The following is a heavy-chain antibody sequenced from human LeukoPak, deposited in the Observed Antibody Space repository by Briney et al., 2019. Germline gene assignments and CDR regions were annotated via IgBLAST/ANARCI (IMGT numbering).Heavy chain of an antibody. CDR1: GGSISSYY. CDR2: IYDSGST. D-gene: IGHD2-2*01. Sequence: SETLSLTCTVSGGSISSYYWSWIRQPPGKGLEWIGYIYDSGSTNYNPSLKSRVTISLDTSKNQFSLKLSSVTAADTAVHYCARVVVVPAAMRGFFYYYGMDVWGQGTTVTVSS. CDR3: ARVVVVPAAMRGFFYYYGMDV. J-gene: IGHJ6*02. V-gene: IGHV4-59*01.